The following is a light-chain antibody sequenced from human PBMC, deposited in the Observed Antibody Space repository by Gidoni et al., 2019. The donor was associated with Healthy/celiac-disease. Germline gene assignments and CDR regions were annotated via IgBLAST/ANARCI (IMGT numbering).Light chain of an antibody. CDR3: CSYAGSSTEV. J-gene: IGLJ2*01. V-gene: IGLV2-23*01. Sequence: SPGQSITISCTGTSSDVGSYNLVSWYQQHAGKAPKLMIYEGSKRPSGVSNRFSGSKSGNTASLTISGRQAEDEADYYCCSYAGSSTEVFGGGTKLTVL. CDR2: EGS. CDR1: SSDVGSYNL.